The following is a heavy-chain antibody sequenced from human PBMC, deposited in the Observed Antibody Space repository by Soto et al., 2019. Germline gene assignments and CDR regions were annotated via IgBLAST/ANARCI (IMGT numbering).Heavy chain of an antibody. CDR1: GYTLTELS. J-gene: IGHJ4*02. CDR3: ATASSSGSYFGGFDY. Sequence: ASVKVSCKVSGYTLTELSMHWVRQAPGKGLEWMGGFDPEDGETIYAQKFQGRGTMTEDTITDTAYMELSSLGSEDTAVYYCATASSSGSYFGGFDYWGQGTLVTVSS. D-gene: IGHD3-10*01. V-gene: IGHV1-24*01. CDR2: FDPEDGET.